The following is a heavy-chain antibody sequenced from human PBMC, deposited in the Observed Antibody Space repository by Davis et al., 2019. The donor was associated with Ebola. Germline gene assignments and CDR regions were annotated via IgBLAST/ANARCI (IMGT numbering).Heavy chain of an antibody. CDR3: AKAAVPTSYTGTYYFDY. CDR1: GFIFSNYG. Sequence: PGGSLRLSCAASGFIFSNYGLHWVRQAPGKGLERVTFIRHDESKTFYADSVKGRFTISRDNSNNMLYLQINTLSTEDKAVYYCAKAAVPTSYTGTYYFDYWGQGTLVTVSS. J-gene: IGHJ4*02. CDR2: IRHDESKT. D-gene: IGHD3-9*01. V-gene: IGHV3-30*02.